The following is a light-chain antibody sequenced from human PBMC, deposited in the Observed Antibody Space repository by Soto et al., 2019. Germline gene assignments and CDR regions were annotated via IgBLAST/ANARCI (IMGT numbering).Light chain of an antibody. J-gene: IGKJ4*01. Sequence: DIQMTQSPSTLSASVGDRVTITCRASQSIKNWLAWYQQKPGTAPKFLIYDASTLESGVPSRFSVSVSRTEFTLTINSLQADDFATYFGKQYDEYPLTFGGGTKVEIK. V-gene: IGKV1-5*01. CDR1: QSIKNW. CDR2: DAS. CDR3: KQYDEYPLT.